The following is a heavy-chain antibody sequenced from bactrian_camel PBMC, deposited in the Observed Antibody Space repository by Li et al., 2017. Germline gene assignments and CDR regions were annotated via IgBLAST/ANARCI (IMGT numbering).Heavy chain of an antibody. CDR3: AADVGSMSGNCQPNY. CDR2: IDRDGRA. Sequence: HVQLVESGGGSVQAGESRRLSCVTSGYTSTTSCVAWVRQAPGKQREGVVSIDRDGRATYADSVKGRFTISMDANTLYLQMNNLKPEDTAMYYCAADVGSMSGNCQPNYWGQGTQVTVS. CDR1: GYTSTTSC. V-gene: IGHV3S53*01. D-gene: IGHD6*01. J-gene: IGHJ4*01.